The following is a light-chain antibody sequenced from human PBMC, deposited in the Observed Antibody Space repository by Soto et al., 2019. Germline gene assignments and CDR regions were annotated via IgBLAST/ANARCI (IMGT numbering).Light chain of an antibody. V-gene: IGLV2-11*01. CDR3: CSYASSYPRV. CDR1: SSDVGGYNY. J-gene: IGLJ1*01. CDR2: DVS. Sequence: QSVLTQPRSVSGSPGQSVTISCTGTSSDVGGYNYVSWYQQHPGKAPKLMIYDVSKRPSGVPDRFSGSKSGNTASLTISGLQAEDEADYYCCSYASSYPRVFGTGTKVTVL.